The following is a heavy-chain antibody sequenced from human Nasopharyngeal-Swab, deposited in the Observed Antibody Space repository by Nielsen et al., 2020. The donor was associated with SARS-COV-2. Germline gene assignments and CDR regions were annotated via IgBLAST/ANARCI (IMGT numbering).Heavy chain of an antibody. V-gene: IGHV3-30*18. J-gene: IGHJ4*02. Sequence: GGSLRLSCAASGFTFSSYGMHRVRQAPGKGLEWVAVISYDGSNKYYADSVKGRFTISRDNSKNTLYLQMNSLRAEDTAVYYCAKQIVVPAAPYFDYWGQGTLVTVSS. CDR2: ISYDGSNK. CDR3: AKQIVVPAAPYFDY. D-gene: IGHD2-2*01. CDR1: GFTFSSYG.